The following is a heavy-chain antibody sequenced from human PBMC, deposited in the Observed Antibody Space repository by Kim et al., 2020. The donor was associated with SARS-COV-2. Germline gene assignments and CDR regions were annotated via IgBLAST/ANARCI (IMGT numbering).Heavy chain of an antibody. CDR2: ISYDGGNK. Sequence: GGSLRLSCAASGFTFSSYAMHWVRQAPGKGLEWVAVISYDGGNKHYADSVKGRFTISRDNSKKTMYMQMNSLRAEDTAVYYCARGSPVGYGSGSYFYYYGMDVWGQGTTVTVS. V-gene: IGHV3-30-3*01. J-gene: IGHJ6*02. CDR1: GFTFSSYA. D-gene: IGHD3-10*01. CDR3: ARGSPVGYGSGSYFYYYGMDV.